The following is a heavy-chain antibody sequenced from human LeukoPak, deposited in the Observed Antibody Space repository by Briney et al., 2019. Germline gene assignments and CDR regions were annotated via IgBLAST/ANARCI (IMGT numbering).Heavy chain of an antibody. D-gene: IGHD6-13*01. CDR3: AKDLLRAAAGTSSVY. J-gene: IGHJ4*02. CDR1: GFTFSSYG. V-gene: IGHV3-30*02. Sequence: GSLRLSCAASGFTFSSYGMHWVRQAPGKGLEWVAFIRYDGSNKYYADSVKGRFTISRDNSKNTLYLQMNSLRAEDTAVYYCAKDLLRAAAGTSSVYWGQGTLVTVSS. CDR2: IRYDGSNK.